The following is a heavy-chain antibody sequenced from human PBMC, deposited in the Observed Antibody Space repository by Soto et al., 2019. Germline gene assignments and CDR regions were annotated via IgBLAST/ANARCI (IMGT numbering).Heavy chain of an antibody. V-gene: IGHV4-34*01. CDR2: INHSGST. CDR1: GGSFSGYY. CDR3: ARARSYDFWSGYRRNYYYYYMDV. D-gene: IGHD3-3*01. Sequence: SETLSLTCAVYGGSFSGYYWSWIRQPPGKGLEWIGEINHSGSTNYNPSLKSRVTISVDTSKNQFSLKLSSVTAADTAVYYCARARSYDFWSGYRRNYYYYYMDVWGKGTTVTGS. J-gene: IGHJ6*03.